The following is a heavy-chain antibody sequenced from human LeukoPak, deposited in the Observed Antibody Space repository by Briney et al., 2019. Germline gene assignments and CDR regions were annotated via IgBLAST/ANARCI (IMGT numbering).Heavy chain of an antibody. J-gene: IGHJ1*01. CDR1: GFTFSSYA. CDR3: ARHDDAGEYFQH. V-gene: IGHV3-30-3*01. D-gene: IGHD3-16*01. CDR2: RSYDGNDK. Sequence: GGSLRLSCAASGFTFSSYAMHWVRQAPGKGLEWVAVRSYDGNDKYYADSVKGRFTISKDNSKNTLYLQMNSLRAEDTAVYYCARHDDAGEYFQHWGQGTLVTVSS.